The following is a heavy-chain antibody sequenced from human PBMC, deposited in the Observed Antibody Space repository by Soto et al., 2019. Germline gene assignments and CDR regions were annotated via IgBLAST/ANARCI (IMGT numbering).Heavy chain of an antibody. D-gene: IGHD3-3*01. CDR3: ARGSSYYDFWSGYNDFDY. Sequence: ASVKVSCKASGYTFTSYYMHWVRQAPGQGLEWMGRINPNSGNTSYAQKFQGRVTMTRNTSISTAYMELSSLRSEDTAVYYCARGSSYYDFWSGYNDFDYWGQGTLVTVSS. J-gene: IGHJ4*02. V-gene: IGHV1-8*02. CDR2: INPNSGNT. CDR1: GYTFTSYY.